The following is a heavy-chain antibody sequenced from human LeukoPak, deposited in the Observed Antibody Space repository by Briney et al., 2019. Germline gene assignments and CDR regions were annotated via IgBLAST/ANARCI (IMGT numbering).Heavy chain of an antibody. CDR3: AKGRGAFDI. J-gene: IGHJ3*02. CDR2: ISNDGSNK. CDR1: GFTFSSYC. V-gene: IGHV3-30*18. Sequence: QPGRSLRLSRVASGFTFSSYCMHSVHQAPGKGLDWVAVISNDGSNKYYADSVKGPFTLSSDNSKNTLYLQMNSLRDEDTAVYYCAKGRGAFDIWGEGTMVTVSS. D-gene: IGHD3-10*01.